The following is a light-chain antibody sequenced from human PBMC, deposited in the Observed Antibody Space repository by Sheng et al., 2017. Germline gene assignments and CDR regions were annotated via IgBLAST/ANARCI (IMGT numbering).Light chain of an antibody. J-gene: IGKJ3*01. CDR1: QNIDNK. Sequence: DIQMTQSPSSLSASVGDRVTITCRGSQNIDNKLAWFQQKPGKAPKSLIYDTYTLQSGVPSRFSNSGSGAEFTLTISSLQPEDFATYYCQQYNSYPLTFGPGTKVDL. CDR2: DTY. CDR3: QQYNSYPLT. V-gene: IGKV1-16*01.